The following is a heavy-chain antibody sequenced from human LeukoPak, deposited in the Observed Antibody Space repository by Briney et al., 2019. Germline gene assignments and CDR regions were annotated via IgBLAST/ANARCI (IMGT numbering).Heavy chain of an antibody. J-gene: IGHJ4*02. CDR3: PRHLVGYTPSTFDY. CDR2: ITSASTYI. D-gene: IGHD5-12*01. Sequence: PGGSLRLSCAASGFTFSTSWMSWVRQAPGKGREWISSITSASTYILYADSVRGRFTISRDNAQNSLFLQMNSLRADDTAVYYCPRHLVGYTPSTFDYWGQGTLVAVSS. V-gene: IGHV3-21*01. CDR1: GFTFSTSW.